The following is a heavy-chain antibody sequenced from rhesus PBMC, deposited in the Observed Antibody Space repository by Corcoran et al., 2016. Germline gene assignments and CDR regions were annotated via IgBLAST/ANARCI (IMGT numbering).Heavy chain of an antibody. D-gene: IGHD6-25*01. Sequence: QVQLQESGPGLVKPSETLSLTCAVSGYSISSGYYWGWIRQPPGKGLEYNGYISGSSGTTYYNPSPQSQVNISKDTSKNQFSLTLNSVTAADTAVYYCARHRGGSDLDCWGQGVLVTVSS. CDR1: GYSISSGYY. J-gene: IGHJ4*01. V-gene: IGHV4-99*01. CDR2: ISGSSGTT. CDR3: ARHRGGSDLDC.